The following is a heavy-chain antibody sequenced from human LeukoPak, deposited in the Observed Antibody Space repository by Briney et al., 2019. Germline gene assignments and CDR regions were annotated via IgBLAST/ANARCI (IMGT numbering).Heavy chain of an antibody. CDR1: GFIFSIYN. Sequence: GGSLRLSCTTSGFIFSIYNMHRVRQAPGKGLEWVSYISGGGSTIYYADSVKGRFTISRDNAKNSLFLQLTSLRAEDTAVYYCASYSSSTNCFDYWGQGTLVTVSS. D-gene: IGHD2-2*01. CDR3: ASYSSSTNCFDY. J-gene: IGHJ4*02. V-gene: IGHV3-48*01. CDR2: ISGGGSTI.